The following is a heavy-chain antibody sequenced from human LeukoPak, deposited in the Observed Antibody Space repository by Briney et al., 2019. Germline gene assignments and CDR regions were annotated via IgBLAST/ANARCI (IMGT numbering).Heavy chain of an antibody. V-gene: IGHV3-21*01. Sequence: GGSLRLSCAASGFAFSDYSMNWVRQTPRKGLEWVSCMSGSGSYIYYADSVKGRFTISRDNAKNSLYLQMNSLRAEDTAVYYCARGLHCSGGSCYSWGQGTLVTVSS. J-gene: IGHJ4*02. D-gene: IGHD2-15*01. CDR2: MSGSGSYI. CDR3: ARGLHCSGGSCYS. CDR1: GFAFSDYS.